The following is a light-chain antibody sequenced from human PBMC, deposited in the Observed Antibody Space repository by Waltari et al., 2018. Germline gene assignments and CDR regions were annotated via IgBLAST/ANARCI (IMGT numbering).Light chain of an antibody. CDR1: QSISNY. Sequence: DIQMIQSPSSLSTSVGDRVTITCRASQSISNYLNWYQQKPGKAPKVLIYGASSLQSGVPSRFSGSGSGTDFTLTISSLQPEDFATYYCQQSYSFPWTFGHGTKVE. J-gene: IGKJ1*01. V-gene: IGKV1-39*01. CDR2: GAS. CDR3: QQSYSFPWT.